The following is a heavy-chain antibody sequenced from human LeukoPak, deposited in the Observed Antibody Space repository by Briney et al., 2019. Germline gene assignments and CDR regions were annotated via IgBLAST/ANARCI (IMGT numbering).Heavy chain of an antibody. CDR2: IRYDGSNK. J-gene: IGHJ4*02. Sequence: GGSLRLPCAASGFTFSSYGMHWVRQAPGKGLEWVAFIRYDGSNKYYADSVKGRFTISRDNSKNTLYLQMNSLRAEDTAVYYCAKPSGSYYNLLEYWGQGTLVTVSS. V-gene: IGHV3-30*02. CDR3: AKPSGSYYNLLEY. D-gene: IGHD1-26*01. CDR1: GFTFSSYG.